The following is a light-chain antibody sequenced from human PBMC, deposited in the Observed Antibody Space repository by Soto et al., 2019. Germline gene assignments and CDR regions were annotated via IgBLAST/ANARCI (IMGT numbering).Light chain of an antibody. Sequence: DIQMTKSHSTLSASVGDRVTITCRASQSISSWLAWYQQKPGKAPKLLIYKASSLESGVPSRFSGSGSETEFTLTISSLQPDDFATYYCQQYNSYPLTFGGGANVDI. V-gene: IGKV1-5*03. CDR3: QQYNSYPLT. J-gene: IGKJ4*01. CDR2: KAS. CDR1: QSISSW.